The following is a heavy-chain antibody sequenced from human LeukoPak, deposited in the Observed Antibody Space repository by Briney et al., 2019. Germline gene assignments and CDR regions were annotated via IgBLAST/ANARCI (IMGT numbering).Heavy chain of an antibody. V-gene: IGHV1-69*13. D-gene: IGHD6-13*01. Sequence: ASVKVSCKASGGTFSSYAISWVRQAPGQGLEWMGGIIPIFGTANYAQKFQGRVTITADESTSTAYMELSSLRSEDTAVYYCARDTSGYSSSWYALGPPMDYWGQGTLVTVSS. CDR3: ARDTSGYSSSWYALGPPMDY. CDR1: GGTFSSYA. CDR2: IIPIFGTA. J-gene: IGHJ4*02.